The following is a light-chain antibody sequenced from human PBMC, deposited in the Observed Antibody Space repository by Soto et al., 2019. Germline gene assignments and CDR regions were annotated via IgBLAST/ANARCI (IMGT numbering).Light chain of an antibody. Sequence: SYELTQPPSVSVSPGQTASITCSGDKLGDKYACWYQQKPGQSPVLVIYQDSKRPSGIPERFSGSNSGNTATLTISGTQAMDEADYYCQAWDSSHGGVFGTGTKVTVL. CDR2: QDS. CDR1: KLGDKY. J-gene: IGLJ1*01. CDR3: QAWDSSHGGV. V-gene: IGLV3-1*01.